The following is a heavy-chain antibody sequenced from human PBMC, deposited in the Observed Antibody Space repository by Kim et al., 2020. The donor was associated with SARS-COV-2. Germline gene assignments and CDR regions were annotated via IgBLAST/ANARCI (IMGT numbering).Heavy chain of an antibody. J-gene: IGHJ4*02. CDR2: INHSGST. D-gene: IGHD3-9*01. CDR1: GGSFSGYY. Sequence: SETLSLTCAVYGGSFSGYYWSWIRQPPGKGLEWIGEINHSGSTNYNPSLKSRVTISVDTSKNQFSLKLSSVTAADTAVYYCARWARYFDWLLYATLFDYWGQGTLVTVSS. CDR3: ARWARYFDWLLYATLFDY. V-gene: IGHV4-34*01.